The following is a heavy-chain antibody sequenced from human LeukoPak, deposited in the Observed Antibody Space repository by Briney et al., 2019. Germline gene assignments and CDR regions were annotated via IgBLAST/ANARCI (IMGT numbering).Heavy chain of an antibody. CDR3: ARHVQDYDILTGYYGYYYYYYMDV. CDR1: GGSISSRSYY. CDR2: IYYSGTT. Sequence: SETLSLTCTVSGGSISSRSYYWGWIRQPPGKGLEWIGRIYYSGTTYYNPSLKSRFTISVDTSKNPLSLKLSSVTVADTAVYYCARHVQDYDILTGYYGYYYYYYMDVWGKGTTVTVSS. J-gene: IGHJ6*03. D-gene: IGHD3-9*01. V-gene: IGHV4-39*01.